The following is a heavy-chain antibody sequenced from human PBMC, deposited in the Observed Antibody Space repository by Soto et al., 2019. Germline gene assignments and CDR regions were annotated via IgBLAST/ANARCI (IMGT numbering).Heavy chain of an antibody. CDR3: ARESQYYYDN. CDR1: GYTFSSYG. CDR2: IWYDGSNK. V-gene: IGHV3-33*01. Sequence: QGQLVESGGGVVQPGRSLRLSCAASGYTFSSYGMHWVRQAPGKGLEWVAVIWYDGSNKYYADSVKGRFTISRDNSKNTLYLQMNSLRAEDTAVYYCARESQYYYDNWGQGTLVTVSS. D-gene: IGHD3-22*01. J-gene: IGHJ1*01.